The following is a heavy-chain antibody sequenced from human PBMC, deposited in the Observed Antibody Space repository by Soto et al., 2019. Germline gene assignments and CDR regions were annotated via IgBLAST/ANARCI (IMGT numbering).Heavy chain of an antibody. CDR2: ISAHNGNT. D-gene: IGHD2-15*01. Sequence: GASVKVSCKASGYTFTSYGISWVRQAPGQGLEWMGWISAHNGNTNYAQKLQGRVTMTTDTSTSTAYMELRSLRSDDTAVYYCARSPLGTVVVVAVPLADIWGQGTMVTVSS. J-gene: IGHJ3*02. CDR3: ARSPLGTVVVVAVPLADI. V-gene: IGHV1-18*04. CDR1: GYTFTSYG.